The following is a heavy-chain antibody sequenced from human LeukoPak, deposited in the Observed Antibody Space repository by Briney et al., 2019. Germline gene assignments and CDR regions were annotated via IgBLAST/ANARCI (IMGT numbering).Heavy chain of an antibody. D-gene: IGHD2-15*01. CDR3: ARDRSEN. J-gene: IGHJ4*02. CDR2: ISSSGNYI. Sequence: GGSLRLSCAASGFTVSTYSMNWVRQAPGKGLEWVSSISSSGNYIYYADSVEGRFTISRDNAKNSLYLQMNGLRAEDTAVYYCARDRSENWGQGTLVTVSS. V-gene: IGHV3-21*01. CDR1: GFTVSTYS.